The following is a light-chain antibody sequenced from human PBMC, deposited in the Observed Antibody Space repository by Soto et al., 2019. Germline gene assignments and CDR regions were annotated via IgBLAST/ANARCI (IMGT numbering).Light chain of an antibody. CDR3: QQRSDWPT. V-gene: IGKV3-11*01. J-gene: IGKJ4*01. CDR2: DAS. Sequence: IVLTQSPAPLSLSPGERATLSCRASQSVSTYLAWYQQKGGQAPRLLIYDASSRAPGIPARFSGSGSGTDFTLTISNLEPEDFAVYYCQQRSDWPTFGGGTTVEIK. CDR1: QSVSTY.